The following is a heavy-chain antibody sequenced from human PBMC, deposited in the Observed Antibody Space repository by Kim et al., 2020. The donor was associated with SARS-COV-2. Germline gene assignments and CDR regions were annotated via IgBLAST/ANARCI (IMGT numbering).Heavy chain of an antibody. CDR2: ISGSGGST. D-gene: IGHD6-19*01. Sequence: GGSLRLSCAASGFTFSSYAMSWVRQAPGKGLEWVSAISGSGGSTYYADSVKGRFTISRDNSKNTLYLQMNSLRAEDTAVYYCAKAPRGSSGWYLGSDYWGQGTLVTVSS. CDR1: GFTFSSYA. V-gene: IGHV3-23*01. J-gene: IGHJ4*02. CDR3: AKAPRGSSGWYLGSDY.